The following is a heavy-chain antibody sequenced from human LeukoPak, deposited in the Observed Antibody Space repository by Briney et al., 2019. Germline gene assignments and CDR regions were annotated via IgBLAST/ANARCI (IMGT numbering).Heavy chain of an antibody. CDR2: VNPNSGGT. Sequence: GASVKVSCKASGYTFTGYYMHWVRQAPGQGLEWMGWVNPNSGGTNYAQKFQGRVTMTRDTSISTAYMELSRLRSDDTAVYYCARDWSIGIVVAHFDYWGQGTLVTVSS. D-gene: IGHD3-22*01. V-gene: IGHV1-2*02. CDR3: ARDWSIGIVVAHFDY. CDR1: GYTFTGYY. J-gene: IGHJ4*02.